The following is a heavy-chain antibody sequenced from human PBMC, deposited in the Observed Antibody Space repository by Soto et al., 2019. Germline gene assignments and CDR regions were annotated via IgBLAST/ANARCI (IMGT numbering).Heavy chain of an antibody. CDR3: ARGGGVQVRLDL. Sequence: ASVKVACKASGYTFTSYVISWVLQAPGQGLEWMGWISAYNGNTNYAQKLQGRVTMTPDTSTSTAYMELRSRRSDDRALYYCARGGGVQVRLDLWGQGTLVTVSS. CDR1: GYTFTSYV. CDR2: ISAYNGNT. D-gene: IGHD2-8*02. J-gene: IGHJ5*02. V-gene: IGHV1-18*01.